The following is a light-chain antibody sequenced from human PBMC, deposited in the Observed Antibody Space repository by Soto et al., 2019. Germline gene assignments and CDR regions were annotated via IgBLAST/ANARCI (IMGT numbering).Light chain of an antibody. J-gene: IGKJ1*01. CDR3: QQYNTFWT. V-gene: IGKV1-5*01. Sequence: DIQMTQSPSTLSASVGDRVTITCRASQTISSWLAWYQQKPGKAPKLLIYDVSTLGSGVPSRFSGSGSGTDFTLTISSLQADDFATYYCQQYNTFWTFGQGTKVGIK. CDR2: DVS. CDR1: QTISSW.